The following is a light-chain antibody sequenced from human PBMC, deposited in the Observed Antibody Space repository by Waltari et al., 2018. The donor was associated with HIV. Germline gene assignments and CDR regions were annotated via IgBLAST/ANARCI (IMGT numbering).Light chain of an antibody. CDR3: LSADSSGSYV. Sequence: SSELTQPPSVSVSPGQTARITCSGDASPKPYTHWIQQKPGHAPVVIIHKNTKRPSGIPDRFSASRSGTTVTLTISGVQTDDEADYYCLSADSSGSYVFGPGTTVTVL. CDR2: KNT. CDR1: ASPKPY. J-gene: IGLJ1*01. V-gene: IGLV3-25*03.